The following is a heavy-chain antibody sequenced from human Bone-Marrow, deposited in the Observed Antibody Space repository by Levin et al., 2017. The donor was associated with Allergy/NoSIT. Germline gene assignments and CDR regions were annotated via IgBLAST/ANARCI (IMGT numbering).Heavy chain of an antibody. V-gene: IGHV1-24*01. CDR2: FAPGNDET. CDR1: GSTLSELA. CDR3: ATDHGDYAFDH. D-gene: IGHD4-17*01. J-gene: IGHJ4*02. Sequence: ASVKVSCKVSGSTLSELAIHWVRQAPGQGLEWLGGFAPGNDETIYAKKVQGRVTMTEDASTDTAYMDLSSLTSEDTAFYYCATDHGDYAFDHWGQGTLVTVSS.